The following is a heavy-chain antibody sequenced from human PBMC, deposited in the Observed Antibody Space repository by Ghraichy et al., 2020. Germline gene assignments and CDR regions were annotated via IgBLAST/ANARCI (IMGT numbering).Heavy chain of an antibody. CDR1: GFTFSSDS. CDR2: ISSSGNTI. V-gene: IGHV3-48*02. Sequence: GGSLRLSWAASGFTFSSDSMKWVGQAPGKGLQWVSYISSSGNTIYYADSVKGRFTISRDNAENSLSLQMNSLRDEDTAVYYCARGGSSGRSGFDIWGQGTRVTVSS. CDR3: ARGGSSGRSGFDI. J-gene: IGHJ3*02. D-gene: IGHD6-19*01.